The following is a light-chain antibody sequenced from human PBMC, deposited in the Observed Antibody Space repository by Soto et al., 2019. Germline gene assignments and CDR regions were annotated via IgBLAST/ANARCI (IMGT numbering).Light chain of an antibody. CDR2: GSS. CDR1: QRVSNNY. V-gene: IGKV3-20*01. J-gene: IGKJ2*01. Sequence: EVVLTQSPGSLSLSPGERGTLSWRASQRVSNNYYAWYQQKPGQAPRLLIFGSSDRATGIPDRFSGSGSGTDFTLTISRLEPEDFAVYYCQQYGSSPPYTFGQGTKLEIK. CDR3: QQYGSSPPYT.